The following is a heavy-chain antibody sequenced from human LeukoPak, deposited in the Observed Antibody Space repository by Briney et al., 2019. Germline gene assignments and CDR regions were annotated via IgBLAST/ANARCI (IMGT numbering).Heavy chain of an antibody. CDR2: IYTSGST. Sequence: PSQTLSLTCTVSGGSISSGSYYWSWIRQPAGKGLEWIGRIYTSGSTNYNPSLKSRVTISVDTSKNQFSLKLSSVTAADTAVYYCAAQVGATRYWGLGTLVTVSS. CDR3: AAQVGATRY. V-gene: IGHV4-61*02. CDR1: GGSISSGSYY. D-gene: IGHD1-26*01. J-gene: IGHJ4*02.